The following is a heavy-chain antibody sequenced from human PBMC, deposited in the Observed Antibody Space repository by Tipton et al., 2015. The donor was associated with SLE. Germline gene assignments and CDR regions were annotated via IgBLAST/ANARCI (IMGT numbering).Heavy chain of an antibody. D-gene: IGHD2-21*02. V-gene: IGHV4-59*01. CDR3: AGLRVTSDAFDI. J-gene: IGHJ3*02. CDR2: IYYSGST. Sequence: TLSLTCAVYGGSFSGYYWSWIRQPPGKGLEWIGYIYYSGSTNYNPSLKSRVTISVDTSKNQFSLKLSSVTAADTAVYYCAGLRVTSDAFDIWGQGTMVTVSS. CDR1: GGSFSGYY.